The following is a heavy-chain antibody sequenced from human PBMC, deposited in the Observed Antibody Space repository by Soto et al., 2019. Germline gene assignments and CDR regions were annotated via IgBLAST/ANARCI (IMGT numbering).Heavy chain of an antibody. CDR1: GGSLSSFY. Sequence: TLSLTCTVSGGSLSSFYWSWIRQPAGKGLEWIGRMYTTGSTNYNPSLKSRVTMSVDTSKNHFSLTLTSVTAADTAVYYCMIEYDGYPKYWGQGTLVTVSS. CDR3: MIEYDGYPKY. J-gene: IGHJ4*02. CDR2: MYTTGST. D-gene: IGHD5-18*01. V-gene: IGHV4-4*07.